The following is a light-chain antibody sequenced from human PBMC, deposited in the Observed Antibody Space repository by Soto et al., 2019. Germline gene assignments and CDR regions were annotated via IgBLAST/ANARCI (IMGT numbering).Light chain of an antibody. CDR1: QDIDIF. CDR2: DAS. CDR3: QQYHSYSPT. V-gene: IGKV1-5*01. J-gene: IGKJ1*01. Sequence: IQMTQSPSTLSASVGDRVSITCRASQDIDIFLAWYQQKPGKAPNLLIYDASTLESGVPSRFSGSGSGTEFTLTIIGLQPDDLATYYCQQYHSYSPTFGQGTKVDIK.